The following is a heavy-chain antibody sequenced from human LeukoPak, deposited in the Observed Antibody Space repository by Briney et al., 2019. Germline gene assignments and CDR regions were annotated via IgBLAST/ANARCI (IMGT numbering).Heavy chain of an antibody. CDR1: GYTFTGSY. Sequence: ASVKVSCKASGYTFTGSYVHWVRQAPGQGLEWMGRINPHNGDTIYTQKFQGRVTMTRDTSISTAYMELTRLTSDDTAVYYCARDGYSYGCDWGQGTLVTVSS. V-gene: IGHV1-2*06. CDR3: ARDGYSYGCD. D-gene: IGHD5-18*01. J-gene: IGHJ4*02. CDR2: INPHNGDT.